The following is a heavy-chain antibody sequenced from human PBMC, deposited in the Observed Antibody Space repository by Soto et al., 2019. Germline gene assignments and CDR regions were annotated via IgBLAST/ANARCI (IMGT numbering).Heavy chain of an antibody. CDR2: VSNDESEK. Sequence: GGSLRLSCAASGFIFSGYGMHWVRQAPGKGLEWVAVVSNDESEKYYADSVKGRFTISRDNSKSTLYLQMNNLRPEDTAVYYCAKEEHPLEYWGQGTLVTVSS. CDR3: AKEEHPLEY. J-gene: IGHJ4*02. V-gene: IGHV3-30*18. CDR1: GFIFSGYG.